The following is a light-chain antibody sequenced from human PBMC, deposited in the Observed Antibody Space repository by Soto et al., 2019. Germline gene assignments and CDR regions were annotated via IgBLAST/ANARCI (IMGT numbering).Light chain of an antibody. Sequence: DIMMTQSPDSLAVSLGERATINCKSSQSVLYSSKNKNYLAWYQQKPGQPPKLLVYWASTRESGVPDRFSGSGSGTDFTLTISSLQAEDVALYYCQQYYTTPLTFGGGTKVDIK. CDR3: QQYYTTPLT. J-gene: IGKJ4*01. CDR2: WAS. V-gene: IGKV4-1*01. CDR1: QSVLYSSKNKNY.